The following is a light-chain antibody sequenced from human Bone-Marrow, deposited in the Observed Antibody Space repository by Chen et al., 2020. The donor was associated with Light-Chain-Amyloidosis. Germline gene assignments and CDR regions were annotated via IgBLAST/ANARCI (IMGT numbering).Light chain of an antibody. Sequence: DIQMSQSPSSVSASVGDRVTITCRASRSISNCLAWYQQQPGKAPKLLISDASHLQSGFPSTFSGSGSGTESTLTITYLQPEDSATYYCQQAYSFPLSFGGGTKVEIK. J-gene: IGKJ4*01. CDR3: QQAYSFPLS. V-gene: IGKV1-12*01. CDR2: DAS. CDR1: RSISNC.